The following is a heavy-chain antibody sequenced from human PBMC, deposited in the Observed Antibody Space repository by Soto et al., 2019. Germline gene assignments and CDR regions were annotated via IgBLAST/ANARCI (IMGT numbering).Heavy chain of an antibody. CDR2: IIPIFGTA. D-gene: IGHD2-2*02. V-gene: IGHV1-69*13. CDR3: ARGADCSSTSCYTGVYYYGMDV. J-gene: IGHJ6*02. Sequence: ASVKVSCKASGGTFSSYAISWVRQAPGQGLEWMGGIIPIFGTANYAQKFQGRVTITADESTSTAYMELSSLRSEATAVYYCARGADCSSTSCYTGVYYYGMDVWVQVTTVTVSS. CDR1: GGTFSSYA.